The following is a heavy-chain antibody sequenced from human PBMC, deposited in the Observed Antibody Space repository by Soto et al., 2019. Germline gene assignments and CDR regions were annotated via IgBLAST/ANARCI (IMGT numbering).Heavy chain of an antibody. CDR2: IKQDGSEK. Sequence: EVQLVESGGGLVQPGGSLRLSCAASGFTFSSYWMSWVRQAPGKGLEWVANIKQDGSEKYYVDSVKGRFTISRDNAKNSRYLQMNSLRAEDTAVYYCARDHTYQPHDCWGQGTLVTVSS. D-gene: IGHD2-2*01. CDR3: ARDHTYQPHDC. CDR1: GFTFSSYW. J-gene: IGHJ4*02. V-gene: IGHV3-7*05.